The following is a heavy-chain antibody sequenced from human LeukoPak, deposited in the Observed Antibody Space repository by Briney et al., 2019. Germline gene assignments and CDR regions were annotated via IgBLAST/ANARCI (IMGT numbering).Heavy chain of an antibody. D-gene: IGHD3-16*02. CDR2: IKQDGSEK. CDR1: GFTFSSYW. J-gene: IGHJ4*02. V-gene: IGHV3-7*01. Sequence: GGSLRLSCAASGFTFSSYWMSWVRQARGKGLEWVAYIKQDGSEKYSVDSVKGRFTISRDNAKNSLYLEMNSLRAEDAALYYCARVYRHIPIDNWGQGTLVTVSS. CDR3: ARVYRHIPIDN.